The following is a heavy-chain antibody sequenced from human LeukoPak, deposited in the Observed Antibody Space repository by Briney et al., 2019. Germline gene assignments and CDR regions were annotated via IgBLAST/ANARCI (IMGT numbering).Heavy chain of an antibody. Sequence: GGSLRLSCAASGLTFSSYGMSWVRQAPGKGLEWVSGVNGSGDKTYYADSVKGRFTISRDNSKNTLYLQMNSQRAEDTAVYYCAKGKYSSGTWDYFDYWGQGTLVTVSS. CDR2: VNGSGDKT. J-gene: IGHJ4*02. CDR1: GLTFSSYG. CDR3: AKGKYSSGTWDYFDY. V-gene: IGHV3-23*01. D-gene: IGHD6-19*01.